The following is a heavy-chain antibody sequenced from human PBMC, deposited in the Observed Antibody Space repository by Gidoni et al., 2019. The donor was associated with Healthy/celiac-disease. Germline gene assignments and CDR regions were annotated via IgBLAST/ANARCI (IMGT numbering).Heavy chain of an antibody. CDR3: AKAGFGELLLDAFDI. CDR1: GFTFDDYA. V-gene: IGHV3-9*01. CDR2: ISWNSGSI. D-gene: IGHD3-10*01. Sequence: EVQLVESGGGLVQPGRSLSISCAASGFTFDDYAMPWVRHAPGKGLEWVSGISWNSGSIGYADSVKGRVTISRDNAKNSLYLQMNSLRAEETALYYCAKAGFGELLLDAFDILGQGTMGTGSS. J-gene: IGHJ3*02.